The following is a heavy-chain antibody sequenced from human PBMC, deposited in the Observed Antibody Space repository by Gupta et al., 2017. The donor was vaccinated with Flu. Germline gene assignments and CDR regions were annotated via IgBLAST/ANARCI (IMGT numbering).Heavy chain of an antibody. V-gene: IGHV3-30*04. CDR1: EFLFSRYA. CDR2: ISYDGSNE. Sequence: QVQLVQSGGGVVQPGTSLRLSCAASEFLFSRYAMHWVRQAPGKGLEWVAGISYDGSNEYYADSVKGRFTISRDNSKNTVFLQMKSLRNEDTAMYYCARTTSMDVWGKGTTVTVSS. D-gene: IGHD1-1*01. CDR3: ARTTSMDV. J-gene: IGHJ6*03.